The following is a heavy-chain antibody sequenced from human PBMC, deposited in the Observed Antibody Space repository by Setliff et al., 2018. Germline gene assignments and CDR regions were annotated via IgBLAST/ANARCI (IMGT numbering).Heavy chain of an antibody. CDR1: GDSISSTSYQ. D-gene: IGHD3-10*01. J-gene: IGHJ4*02. CDR3: ARHEFVGGYYGSVTYRHFDY. Sequence: SETLSLTCTVSGDSISSTSYQWGWVRQPPGKGLEWIGSIYYTGTAYYNPSLKSRVTISVDTSKNQFSLQVTSLAATDTALYFCARHEFVGGYYGSVTYRHFDYWGQGILVTVAS. V-gene: IGHV4-39*01. CDR2: IYYTGTA.